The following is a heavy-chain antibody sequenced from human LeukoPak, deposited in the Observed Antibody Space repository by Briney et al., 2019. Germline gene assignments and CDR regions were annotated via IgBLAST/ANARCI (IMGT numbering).Heavy chain of an antibody. CDR3: ARDPGYCSSTSCSNYFDY. V-gene: IGHV3-30*04. CDR1: GFTFSSYA. CDR2: ISYDGSNK. J-gene: IGHJ4*02. Sequence: PGGSLRLSCAASGFTFSSYAMHWVRQAPGKGLEWVAVISYDGSNKYYADSVKGRFTISRDNSKNTLYLQMNSLRAEDTAVYYCARDPGYCSSTSCSNYFDYWGQGTLVTVSS. D-gene: IGHD2-2*01.